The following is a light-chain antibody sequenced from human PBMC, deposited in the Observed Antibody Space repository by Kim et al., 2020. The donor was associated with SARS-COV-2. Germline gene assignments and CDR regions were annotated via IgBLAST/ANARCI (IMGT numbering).Light chain of an antibody. CDR2: KDS. J-gene: IGLJ1*01. CDR1: ALPKQF. V-gene: IGLV3-25*03. Sequence: SPGQTARITCSGDALPKQFAYWYQQKPGQAPVLVIYKDSERPSGIPERFSGSSSGTTVTLTISGVQAEDEADYYCQSADSSDSYYVFGSGTKVTVL. CDR3: QSADSSDSYYV.